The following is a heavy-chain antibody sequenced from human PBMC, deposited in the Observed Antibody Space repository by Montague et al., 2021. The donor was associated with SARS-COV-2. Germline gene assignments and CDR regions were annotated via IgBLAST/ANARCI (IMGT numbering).Heavy chain of an antibody. CDR3: ARGMIRGVTTPFDY. J-gene: IGHJ4*02. V-gene: IGHV4-39*02. D-gene: IGHD3-10*01. CDR2: IYYSGTT. Sequence: SETLSLTCSVSSGSIISSGYYWGWIRQPPGKELEWIGNIYYSGTTYYNPSLQGRGTISVDTSKNHLSLRLSSMTAADTAVYFCARGMIRGVTTPFDYWGQGSQVTVSS. CDR1: SGSIISSGYY.